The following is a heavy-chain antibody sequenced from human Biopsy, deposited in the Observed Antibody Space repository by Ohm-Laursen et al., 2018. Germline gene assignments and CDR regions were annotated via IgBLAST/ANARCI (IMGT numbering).Heavy chain of an antibody. Sequence: PSHTLSLTCTVSGVYIARYYWTWIRQPPGQGLVWIAHIYYSGRPNYNPSLKGRVVISVDRSRNQFLLKLNSVTAADTDIYDCARAERYKVDHYMMDAWGQGTPVTVSS. CDR2: IYYSGRP. CDR1: GVYIARYY. V-gene: IGHV4-59*07. J-gene: IGHJ5*01. D-gene: IGHD3-9*01. CDR3: ARAERYKVDHYMMDA.